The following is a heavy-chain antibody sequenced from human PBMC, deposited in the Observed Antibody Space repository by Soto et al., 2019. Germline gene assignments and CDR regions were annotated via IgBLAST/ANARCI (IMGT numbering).Heavy chain of an antibody. CDR2: IWYDGSNK. CDR1: GFTFSSYG. CDR3: ARDRITIFGVVIIRGYYYYGMDG. Sequence: GGSLRLSCAASGFTFSSYGMHWVRQAPGKGLEWVAVIWYDGSNKYYADSVKGRFTISRDNSKNTLYLQMNSLRAEDTAVYYCARDRITIFGVVIIRGYYYYGMDGWGQGTTVTFSS. J-gene: IGHJ6*02. D-gene: IGHD3-3*01. V-gene: IGHV3-33*01.